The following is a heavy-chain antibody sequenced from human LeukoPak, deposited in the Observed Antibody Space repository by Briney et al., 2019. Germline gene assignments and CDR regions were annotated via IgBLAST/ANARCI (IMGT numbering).Heavy chain of an antibody. V-gene: IGHV4-4*02. CDR3: ATVRGGCSSSSCYFEN. D-gene: IGHD2-15*01. Sequence: SGTLSLTCGVSGVSITSSYWWTWVRQSPGKGLEWIGEIYDRATRASTNYNPSLKSRVTISVDKSKNQFSLKLNFVTAADTAVYYCATVRGGCSSSSCYFENWGQGILVTVSS. J-gene: IGHJ4*02. CDR2: IYDRATRAST. CDR1: GVSITSSYW.